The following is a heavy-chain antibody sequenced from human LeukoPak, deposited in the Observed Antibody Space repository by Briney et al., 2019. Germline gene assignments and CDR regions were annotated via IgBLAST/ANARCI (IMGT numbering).Heavy chain of an antibody. D-gene: IGHD3-3*01. J-gene: IGHJ4*02. V-gene: IGHV4-34*01. CDR3: ARGLIWSGYYFDY. Sequence: PSETLSLTCAVYGGSFSGYYWSWIRQPPGKGLEWIAEINHSGSTNYNPSLKSRVTISVDTSKNQFSLKLSSVTAADTAVYYCARGLIWSGYYFDYWGQGTLVTVSS. CDR1: GGSFSGYY. CDR2: INHSGST.